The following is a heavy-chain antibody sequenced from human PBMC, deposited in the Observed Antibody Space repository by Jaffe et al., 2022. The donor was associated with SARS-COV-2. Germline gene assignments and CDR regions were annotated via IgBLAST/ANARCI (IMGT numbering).Heavy chain of an antibody. D-gene: IGHD2-21*01. CDR1: GGSFSGYY. V-gene: IGHV4-34*01. J-gene: IGHJ5*02. CDR3: ARALRHVTIVVVGRRWFDP. Sequence: QVQLQQWGAGLLKPSETLSLTCAVYGGSFSGYYWSWIRQPPGKGLEWIGEINHSGSTNYNPSLKSRVTISVDTSKNQFSLKLSSVTAADTAVYYCARALRHVTIVVVGRRWFDPWGQGTLVTVSS. CDR2: INHSGST.